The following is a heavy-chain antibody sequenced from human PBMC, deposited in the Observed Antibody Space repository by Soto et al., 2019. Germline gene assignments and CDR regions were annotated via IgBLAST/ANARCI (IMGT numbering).Heavy chain of an antibody. CDR2: ISAYNGNT. D-gene: IGHD3-22*01. CDR3: ARAQGYYYDSSGYYEQNWFDP. V-gene: IGHV1-18*04. Sequence: ASVKVSCKASGYTFTSYGISWVRQAPGQGLEWMGWISAYNGNTNYAQKLQGRVTMTTDTSTSTAYMELRSLRSDDTAVYYCARAQGYYYDSSGYYEQNWFDPWGQGTLLTVSS. CDR1: GYTFTSYG. J-gene: IGHJ5*02.